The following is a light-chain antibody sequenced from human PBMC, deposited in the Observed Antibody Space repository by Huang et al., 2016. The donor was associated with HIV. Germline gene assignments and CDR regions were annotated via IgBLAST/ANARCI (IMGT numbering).Light chain of an antibody. V-gene: IGKV3-20*01. CDR2: GAS. CDR3: QQYGSPWA. CDR1: QGTTINY. J-gene: IGKJ1*01. Sequence: EIVLTQSPGTLSLSPGERATLSCRASQGTTINYLAWYQQKPGQAPRLLIDGASNRATGIPDRFSGSGSGTDFTLTISRLEPEDFAVYYCQQYGSPWAFGQGTKVEIK.